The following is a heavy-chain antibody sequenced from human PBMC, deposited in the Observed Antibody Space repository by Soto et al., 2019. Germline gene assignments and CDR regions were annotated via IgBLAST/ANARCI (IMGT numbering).Heavy chain of an antibody. CDR3: VQWHIYNYDSLAFYGFDG. Sequence: GGSLTRSFAASGFGFSSCATTWIRQDPENGIVRVSVISGGGNKSYAGFVTGRVTITRDNSKITLYLKINSLRVDDKAAYYCVQWHIYNYDSLAFYGFDGRGQGTKVAVS. V-gene: IGHV3-23*01. J-gene: IGHJ4*02. CDR1: GFGFSSCA. D-gene: IGHD3-22*01. CDR2: ISGGGNK.